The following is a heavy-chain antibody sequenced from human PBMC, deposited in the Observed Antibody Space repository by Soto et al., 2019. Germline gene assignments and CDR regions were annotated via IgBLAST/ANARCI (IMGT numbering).Heavy chain of an antibody. J-gene: IGHJ4*02. CDR1: GFTFSSYA. CDR3: ARAPTTVTTASYFDS. V-gene: IGHV3-30-3*01. CDR2: ISYDGSNK. D-gene: IGHD4-17*01. Sequence: QVQLVESGGGVVQPGRSLRLSCAASGFTFSSYAMHWVRQAPGKGLEWVAVISYDGSNKYYADSVKGRSTIPRDNSKNTLYLQMTSLRAEDTAVYYCARAPTTVTTASYFDSWGQGTLVTVSS.